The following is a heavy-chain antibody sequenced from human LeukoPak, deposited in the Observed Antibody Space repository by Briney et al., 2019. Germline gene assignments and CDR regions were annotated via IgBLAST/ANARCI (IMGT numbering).Heavy chain of an antibody. D-gene: IGHD6-19*01. CDR2: INPNSGGT. V-gene: IGHV1-2*02. Sequence: AASVTVPCKASGYTFTGYYMHWVRQAPGQGLEWMGWINPNSGGTNYAQKFQGRVTMTRDTSISTAYMELSRLRSDDTAVYYCARDPGGKQWLVPREMDVWGKGTTVTVSS. CDR1: GYTFTGYY. J-gene: IGHJ6*04. CDR3: ARDPGGKQWLVPREMDV.